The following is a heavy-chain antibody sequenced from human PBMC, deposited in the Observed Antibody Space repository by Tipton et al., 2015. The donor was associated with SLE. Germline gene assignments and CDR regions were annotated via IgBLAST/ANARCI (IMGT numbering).Heavy chain of an antibody. CDR1: GGTFSGYV. D-gene: IGHD3-10*01. CDR2: IIPLFDTT. Sequence: QSGAEVKKPGSSVKVSCKASGGTFSGYVVSWVRQAPGQGLEWMGGIIPLFDTTNYAQNFQGRVTLSTDESMSTAYMELTSLRSEDTAVYYCARAILDYGSGNRALTHFDYWGQGTLVTVSS. CDR3: ARAILDYGSGNRALTHFDY. V-gene: IGHV1-69*05. J-gene: IGHJ4*02.